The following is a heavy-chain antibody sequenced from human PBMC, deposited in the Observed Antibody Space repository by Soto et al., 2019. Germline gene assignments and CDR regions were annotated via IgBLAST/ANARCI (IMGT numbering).Heavy chain of an antibody. Sequence: GGSLRLSCVASGFTFINYAMSWVRQAPGKGLEWVSGISGVGGSTAYADSVKGRFTISRDNSKNTVYLQMNSLRAEDTAVYFCSNPYDFWSGYLYGMDVWGQGTTVTVSS. V-gene: IGHV3-23*01. CDR1: GFTFINYA. CDR2: ISGVGGST. D-gene: IGHD3-3*01. J-gene: IGHJ6*02. CDR3: SNPYDFWSGYLYGMDV.